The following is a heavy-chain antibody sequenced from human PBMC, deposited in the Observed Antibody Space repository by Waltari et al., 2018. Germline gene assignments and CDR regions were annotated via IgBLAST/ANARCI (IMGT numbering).Heavy chain of an antibody. J-gene: IGHJ5*02. CDR3: AHSSYDFWSGPTDGGWFDP. Sequence: QITLKESGPTLVTPTQTLTLTCTFSGFSLSTSGVGGGWSSPPPAKALEWLALIYWNDDKRYSPSLKSRLTITKDTSKNQVVLTMTNMDPVDTATYYFAHSSYDFWSGPTDGGWFDPWGQGTLVTVSS. V-gene: IGHV2-5*01. CDR1: GFSLSTSGVG. CDR2: IYWNDDK. D-gene: IGHD3-3*01.